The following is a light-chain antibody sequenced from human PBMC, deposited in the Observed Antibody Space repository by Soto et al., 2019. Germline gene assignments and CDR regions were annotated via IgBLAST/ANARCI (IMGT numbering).Light chain of an antibody. Sequence: EIVLTQSPGTLSLSPGERATLSCRASQSVRSSYLAWYQQKLGQAPRLLIYGVSNRATGIPDRCSGSGSGTDFTITISRLESEDFAVYYCQQYGTSPRTFGQGTKVEIK. CDR3: QQYGTSPRT. CDR1: QSVRSSY. V-gene: IGKV3-20*01. J-gene: IGKJ1*01. CDR2: GVS.